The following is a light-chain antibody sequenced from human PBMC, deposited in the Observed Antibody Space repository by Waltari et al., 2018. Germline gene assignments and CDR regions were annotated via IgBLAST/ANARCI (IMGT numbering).Light chain of an antibody. CDR3: QQYNSFPIT. J-gene: IGKJ5*01. V-gene: IGKV1-5*03. CDR1: QSISTW. CDR2: ESS. Sequence: DIQMPQSTATLSASVADRVTITCRASQSISTWLAWYQQKPGKSPNLLIYESSSLESGVPSRFSGSGSGTEFTLTISGLQPDDFATYYCQQYNSFPITFGPGTRLEIK.